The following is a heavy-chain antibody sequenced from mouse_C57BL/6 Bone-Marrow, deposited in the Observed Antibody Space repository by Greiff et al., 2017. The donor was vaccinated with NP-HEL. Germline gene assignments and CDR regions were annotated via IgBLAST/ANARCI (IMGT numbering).Heavy chain of an antibody. CDR2: IWSGGST. J-gene: IGHJ4*01. V-gene: IGHV2-2*01. CDR3: ARNSPYGSSLYYYAMDD. Sequence: QVQLKESGPGLVQPSQSLSITCTVSGFSLTSYGVHWVRQSPGKGLEWLGVIWSGGSTDYNAAFISRLSISKDNSKSQVFFKMNSLQADDTAIYYCARNSPYGSSLYYYAMDDWGQGTSVTVSS. CDR1: GFSLTSYG. D-gene: IGHD1-1*01.